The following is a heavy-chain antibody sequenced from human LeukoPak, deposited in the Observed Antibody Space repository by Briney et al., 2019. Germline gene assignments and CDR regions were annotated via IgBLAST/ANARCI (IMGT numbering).Heavy chain of an antibody. V-gene: IGHV3-74*01. D-gene: IGHD6-19*01. Sequence: PGGSLRLSCAASGFTFSCYWMHWVRHAPGKGLVWVLRINSDGSSTSYADSVKGRFTSSRDNAKNTLHLQMNSLRAEATAVYYCARSRYSSGWYVGYFDYWGQGTLVTVSS. CDR2: INSDGSST. CDR3: ARSRYSSGWYVGYFDY. J-gene: IGHJ4*02. CDR1: GFTFSCYW.